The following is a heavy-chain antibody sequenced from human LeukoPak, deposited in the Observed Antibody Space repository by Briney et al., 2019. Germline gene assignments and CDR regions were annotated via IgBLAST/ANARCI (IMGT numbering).Heavy chain of an antibody. J-gene: IGHJ4*02. Sequence: GASVKVSCKASGYTFTSYGISWVRQAPGQGLEWMGWISAYNGNTNYAQKLQGRVTMTTDTSTSTAYMELSSLRSEDTAVYYCARVVTGLYYYGSGSPPDYWGQGTLVTVSS. D-gene: IGHD3-10*01. CDR2: ISAYNGNT. CDR3: ARVVTGLYYYGSGSPPDY. V-gene: IGHV1-18*01. CDR1: GYTFTSYG.